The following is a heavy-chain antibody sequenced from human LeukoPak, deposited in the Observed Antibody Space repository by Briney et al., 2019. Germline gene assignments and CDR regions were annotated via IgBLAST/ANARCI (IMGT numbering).Heavy chain of an antibody. Sequence: GGSLRLSCTVSGFTFSSYAMSWVRQAPGKGLEWVSAISGSGGSTYYADSVKGRFTISRDNAKNTLYLQMNSLRAEDTAVYYCARGATMIKRAFDIWGQGTMVTVSS. V-gene: IGHV3-23*01. CDR3: ARGATMIKRAFDI. J-gene: IGHJ3*02. D-gene: IGHD3-22*01. CDR1: GFTFSSYA. CDR2: ISGSGGST.